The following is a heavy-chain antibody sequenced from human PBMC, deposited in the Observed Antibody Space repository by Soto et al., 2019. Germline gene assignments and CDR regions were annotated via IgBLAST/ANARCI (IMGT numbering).Heavy chain of an antibody. CDR3: ARVHVDVPTEFDY. J-gene: IGHJ4*02. Sequence: ASVKVSCKASGYTFTSYGISWARQAPGQGLEWMGWISAYNGNTNYAQKFQGRVTITRDTSANTAYMELSSLRSEDTAVYYCARVHVDVPTEFDYWGQGTLVTVSS. V-gene: IGHV1-18*01. CDR1: GYTFTSYG. D-gene: IGHD3-10*02. CDR2: ISAYNGNT.